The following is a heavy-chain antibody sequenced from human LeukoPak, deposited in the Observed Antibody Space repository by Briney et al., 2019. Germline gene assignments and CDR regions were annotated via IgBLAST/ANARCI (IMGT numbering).Heavy chain of an antibody. CDR3: AKDPNGDYVGAFDS. Sequence: GGSLRLSCAASGLTFSNYAMTWVRQAPGKGLERVSSITAGGGTSYTDSVKGRFTVYRDNSKNTLYLQMNSLRAGDTALYYCAKDPNGDYVGAFDSWGQGTMVTVSS. J-gene: IGHJ3*01. CDR2: ITAGGGT. CDR1: GLTFSNYA. D-gene: IGHD4-17*01. V-gene: IGHV3-23*01.